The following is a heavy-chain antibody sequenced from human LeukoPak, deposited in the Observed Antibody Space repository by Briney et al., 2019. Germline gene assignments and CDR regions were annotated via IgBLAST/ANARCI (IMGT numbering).Heavy chain of an antibody. CDR1: GYTLTELA. CDR2: FDPEDGDT. V-gene: IGHV1-24*01. D-gene: IGHD1-26*01. Sequence: ASVKVSCKVSGYTLTELAMHWVRQAPGKGLEWMGGFDPEDGDTIYAHKFQGRVTMTEDTSTDTAYMELSSLRSEDTAVYYCATYQWELLLYYYFDYWGKGTLVTVSS. CDR3: ATYQWELLLYYYFDY. J-gene: IGHJ4*02.